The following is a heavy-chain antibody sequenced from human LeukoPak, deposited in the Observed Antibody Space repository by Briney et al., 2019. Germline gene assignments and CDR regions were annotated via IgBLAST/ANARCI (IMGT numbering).Heavy chain of an antibody. V-gene: IGHV4-59*01. Sequence: PSETLSLTCTVSGGSINGYYWSWIRQPPGKGLEWIGYIYYSGTTNYNPSLKSRVTISVDTSKSQFSLKLSSVTAADTAVYYCARGALILTHYYGFDIWGQGTMVTVSS. CDR2: IYYSGTT. CDR3: ARGALILTHYYGFDI. D-gene: IGHD3-9*01. CDR1: GGSINGYY. J-gene: IGHJ3*02.